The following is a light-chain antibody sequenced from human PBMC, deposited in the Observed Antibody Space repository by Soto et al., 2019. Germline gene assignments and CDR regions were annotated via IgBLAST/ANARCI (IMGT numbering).Light chain of an antibody. CDR2: EGT. Sequence: QSVLTQPASVSGSPGQSITISCTGTSSDVDIYNVVSWYQHYPGKAPKLVIYEGTKRPSGASNRFSGSTSGNTASLTISGLQAEDEADYYCCSYAGSRTFDVVFGGGTKLTVL. CDR3: CSYAGSRTFDVV. CDR1: SSDVDIYNV. J-gene: IGLJ2*01. V-gene: IGLV2-23*03.